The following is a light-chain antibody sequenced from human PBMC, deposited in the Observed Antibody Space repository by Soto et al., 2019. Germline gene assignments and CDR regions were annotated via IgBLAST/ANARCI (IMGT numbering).Light chain of an antibody. V-gene: IGKV1-5*01. CDR2: LAS. Sequence: DIQMTQSPSTLSASVGDRVTITCRASQSISISLAWYQQKPGKAPQVLIYLASSLESGVPSRFSGSGSGTEFTLTISSVQPEDFGTYYCQQHKSYPVTFGGGTKVEIK. J-gene: IGKJ4*01. CDR1: QSISIS. CDR3: QQHKSYPVT.